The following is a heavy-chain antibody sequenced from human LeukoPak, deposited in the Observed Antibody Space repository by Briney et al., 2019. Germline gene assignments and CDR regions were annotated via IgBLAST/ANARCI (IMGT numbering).Heavy chain of an antibody. J-gene: IGHJ4*02. CDR2: INPNSGGT. CDR1: GYTFTSYY. CDR3: AREFNVDTGMDH. D-gene: IGHD5-18*01. Sequence: VASVKVSCKASGYTFTSYYMHWVRQAPGQGLEWMGWINPNSGGTNYAQKFQGRVTMTRDTSLRTASIELTRLGSDDTAVYYCAREFNVDTGMDHWGQGTLVTVSS. V-gene: IGHV1-2*02.